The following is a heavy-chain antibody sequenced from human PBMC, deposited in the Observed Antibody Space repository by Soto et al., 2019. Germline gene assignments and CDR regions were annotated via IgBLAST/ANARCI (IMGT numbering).Heavy chain of an antibody. V-gene: IGHV3-23*01. Sequence: EVPLLESGGDVVQPGGSLRLSCAASGFTFSSDAMSWVRQAPGKGLEWVSAITDTGVSTYYADSVKGRFTISRDNSKNARYLQMNSLRAEDTAVYYCAKDPPIVLALFDSWGQGTLVTVSS. CDR2: ITDTGVST. D-gene: IGHD2-15*01. CDR3: AKDPPIVLALFDS. CDR1: GFTFSSDA. J-gene: IGHJ4*02.